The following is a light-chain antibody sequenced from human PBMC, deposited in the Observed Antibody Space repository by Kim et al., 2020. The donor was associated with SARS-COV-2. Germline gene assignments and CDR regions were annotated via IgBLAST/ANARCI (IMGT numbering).Light chain of an antibody. Sequence: GQSVTISCTGTSSDVGGYNYVSWYQQHPGKAPKLIIYEVSKRPSGVPDRFSCSKYGNTASLTVSGLQAEDEADYYCSSYGGNNNVVFGGGTQLTVL. CDR3: SSYGGNNNVV. CDR2: EVS. V-gene: IGLV2-8*01. J-gene: IGLJ3*02. CDR1: SSDVGGYNY.